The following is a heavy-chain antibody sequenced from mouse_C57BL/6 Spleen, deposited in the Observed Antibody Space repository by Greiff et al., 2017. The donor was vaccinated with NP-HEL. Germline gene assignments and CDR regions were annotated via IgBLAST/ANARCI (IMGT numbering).Heavy chain of an antibody. CDR1: GYSITSGYY. J-gene: IGHJ3*01. Sequence: VQLKESGPGLVKPSQSLSLTCSVTGYSITSGYYWNWIRQFPGNKLEWMGYISYDGSNNYNPSLKNRISITRDTSKNQFFLKLNSVTTEDTATYYCASDYGRSWFAYWGQGTLVTVSA. CDR2: ISYDGSN. D-gene: IGHD1-2*01. CDR3: ASDYGRSWFAY. V-gene: IGHV3-6*01.